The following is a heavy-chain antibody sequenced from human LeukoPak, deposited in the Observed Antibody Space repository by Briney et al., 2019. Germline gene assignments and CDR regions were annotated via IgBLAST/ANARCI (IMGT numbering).Heavy chain of an antibody. CDR1: GFTFSSYW. V-gene: IGHV3-7*01. D-gene: IGHD2-2*01. CDR3: ARENVVVPAPRVSLYYYGMDV. CDR2: IKQDGSEK. Sequence: GGSLRLSCAASGFTFSSYWMSWVRQAPGKGLEWVANIKQDGSEKYYVDSVKGRFTISRDNAKNSLYLQMNSLRAEDTAVYYCARENVVVPAPRVSLYYYGMDVWGQGTTVTVSS. J-gene: IGHJ6*02.